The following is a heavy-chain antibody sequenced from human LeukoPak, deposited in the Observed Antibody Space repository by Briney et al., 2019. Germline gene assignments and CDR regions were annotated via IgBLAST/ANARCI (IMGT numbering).Heavy chain of an antibody. CDR3: ARGDYGGKKGGVDY. Sequence: GGSLRLSCAASGFTFSSYAMHWVRQAPGKGLEWVAVISYDGSIEYYADSVKGRFTISRDNSKNTLYLQMNSLRAEDTAVYYCARGDYGGKKGGVDYWGQGTLVTVSS. D-gene: IGHD4-23*01. J-gene: IGHJ4*02. CDR1: GFTFSSYA. V-gene: IGHV3-30*04. CDR2: ISYDGSIE.